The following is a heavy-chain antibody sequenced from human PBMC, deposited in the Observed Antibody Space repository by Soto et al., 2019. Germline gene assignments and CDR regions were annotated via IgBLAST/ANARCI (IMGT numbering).Heavy chain of an antibody. CDR1: GFSLSTTDVG. J-gene: IGHJ4*02. CDR3: AHSHPQCSGCGCKSRYFGY. D-gene: IGHD2-15*01. CDR2: IYWNDDK. Sequence: SGPTLVNPTQTLTLTCTFAGFSLSTTDVGVGWIRQPPGKALEWLALIYWNDDKRYSTSLKRRITITKDTSKTQVVLTMTEMGAVDTATYYCAHSHPQCSGCGCKSRYFGYWGQGILVTVSS. V-gene: IGHV2-5*01.